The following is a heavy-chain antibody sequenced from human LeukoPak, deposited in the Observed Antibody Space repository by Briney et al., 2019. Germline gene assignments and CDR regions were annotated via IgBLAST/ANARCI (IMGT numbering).Heavy chain of an antibody. Sequence: ASVKVSCKASGGTFSSYTISWVRQAPGKGLEWVSVIYSGGSTYYADSVKGRFTISRDNSKNTLYLQMNSLRAEDTAVYYCARDSSGWYLDAFDIWGQGTMVTVSS. CDR1: GGTFSSYT. CDR3: ARDSSGWYLDAFDI. D-gene: IGHD6-19*01. V-gene: IGHV3-53*01. CDR2: IYSGGST. J-gene: IGHJ3*02.